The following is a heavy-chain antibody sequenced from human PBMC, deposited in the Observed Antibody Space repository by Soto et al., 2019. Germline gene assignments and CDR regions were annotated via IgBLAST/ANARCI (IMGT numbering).Heavy chain of an antibody. CDR1: GFFFSSYT. CDR2: FSATSENT. CDR3: AKPRDTQWVILPFHY. V-gene: IGHV3-23*01. J-gene: IGHJ4*02. Sequence: EVQLLESGGGLVQPGGSLRLSCVGSGFFFSSYTMTWVRQAPGKGLEWVSSFSATSENTYYADSVRGRFTISRDNSKTTLFLQMNSLTAAYAARYYCAKPRDTQWVILPFHYWGQGSLVMVS. D-gene: IGHD6-19*01.